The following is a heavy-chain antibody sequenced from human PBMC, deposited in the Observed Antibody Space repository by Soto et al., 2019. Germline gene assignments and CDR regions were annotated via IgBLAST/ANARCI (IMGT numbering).Heavy chain of an antibody. CDR2: ISAHNGNT. D-gene: IGHD1-1*01. J-gene: IGHJ4*02. CDR3: ARGRYGDY. CDR1: GYTFTSYG. Sequence: QVHLVQSGAEVKKPGASVKVSCKGSGYTFTSYGITWVRQAPGQGLEWMGWISAHNGNTNYAQTAPARVTVTRDTSTSTAYMELRSLRSDDTAVYYCARGRYGDYWGQGALVTVSS. V-gene: IGHV1-18*01.